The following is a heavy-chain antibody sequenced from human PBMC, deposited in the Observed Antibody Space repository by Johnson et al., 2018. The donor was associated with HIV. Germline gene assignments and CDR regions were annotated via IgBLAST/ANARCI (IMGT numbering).Heavy chain of an antibody. CDR1: GFTFDDYD. J-gene: IGHJ3*01. CDR3: ARAAGGRLVLGRSGALDL. D-gene: IGHD6-19*01. Sequence: QVQLVESGGGLVRPGGSLRLSCAASGFTFDDYDMHWVRQAPGKGLEWVAFIWYDGSNKYYADSVKGRFTISRDNAKNSLYLQMKSLRAEDTAVYYCARAAGGRLVLGRSGALDLWGQGILVTVSS. CDR2: IWYDGSNK. V-gene: IGHV3-33*08.